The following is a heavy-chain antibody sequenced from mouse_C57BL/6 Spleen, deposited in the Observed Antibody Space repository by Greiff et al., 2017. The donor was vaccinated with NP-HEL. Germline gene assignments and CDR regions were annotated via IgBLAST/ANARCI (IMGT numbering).Heavy chain of an antibody. CDR2: IDPSDSYT. CDR3: ASWDEDY. D-gene: IGHD4-1*01. Sequence: QVQLQQSGAELVKPGASVKLSCKASGYTFTSYWMQWVKQRPGQGLEWIGEIDPSDSYTNYNQKFKGKATLTVDTSSSTAYMQLSSLTSEDSAVYYCASWDEDYWGQGTTLTVSS. V-gene: IGHV1-50*01. J-gene: IGHJ2*01. CDR1: GYTFTSYW.